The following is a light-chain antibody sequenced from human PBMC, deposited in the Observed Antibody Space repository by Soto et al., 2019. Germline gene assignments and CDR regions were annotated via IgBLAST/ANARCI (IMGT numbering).Light chain of an antibody. CDR1: QSINGNY. J-gene: IGKJ5*01. Sequence: EIVLTQSPGTLSLSPGERATLSCRASQSINGNYLVWFQQKPGQAPRLLIYAASARATGIPDRFSGSGSGTDFTLTISRLEPEDFAVYYCQQYGGSPLMTFAQGTRLEIK. CDR3: QQYGGSPLMT. CDR2: AAS. V-gene: IGKV3-20*01.